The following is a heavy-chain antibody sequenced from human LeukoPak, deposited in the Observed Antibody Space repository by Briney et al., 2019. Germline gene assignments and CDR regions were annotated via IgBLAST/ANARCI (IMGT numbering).Heavy chain of an antibody. CDR1: GGSISSYY. Sequence: PSGTLSLTCTVSGGSISSYYWSWIRQPPGKGLEWIGYIYYSGSTNYNPSLKSRVTISVDTSKNQFSLKLSSVTAADTAVYYCARGAAGPLDYWGQGTLVTVSS. CDR2: IYYSGST. D-gene: IGHD6-25*01. J-gene: IGHJ4*02. V-gene: IGHV4-59*01. CDR3: ARGAAGPLDY.